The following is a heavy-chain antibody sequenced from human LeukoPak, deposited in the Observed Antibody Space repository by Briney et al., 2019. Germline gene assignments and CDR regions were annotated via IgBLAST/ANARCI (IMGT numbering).Heavy chain of an antibody. CDR2: IYYSGST. J-gene: IGHJ4*02. V-gene: IGHV4-59*12. D-gene: IGHD3-16*02. CDR3: ARDRLVIGYRYYFDY. Sequence: RPSETLSLTCTVSGDSISSYYWSWIRQPPGKGLEWIGFIYYSGSTNYNPSLKSRVTISVDTSKNQFSLKLSSVTAADTAVYYCARDRLVIGYRYYFDYWGQGTLVTVFS. CDR1: GDSISSYY.